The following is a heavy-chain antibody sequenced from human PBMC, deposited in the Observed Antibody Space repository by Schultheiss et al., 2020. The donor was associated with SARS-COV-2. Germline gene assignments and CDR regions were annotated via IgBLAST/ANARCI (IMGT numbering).Heavy chain of an antibody. J-gene: IGHJ6*03. CDR2: IWYDGSNK. Sequence: GGSLRLSCAASGFTFSSYAMHWVRQAPGKGLEWVAVIWYDGSNKYYADSVKGRFTISRDNSKNTLYLQMNSLRAEDTALYYCAKDLGLTYYYMDVWGKGTTVTVSS. V-gene: IGHV3-30*07. CDR1: GFTFSSYA. CDR3: AKDLGLTYYYMDV. D-gene: IGHD3/OR15-3a*01.